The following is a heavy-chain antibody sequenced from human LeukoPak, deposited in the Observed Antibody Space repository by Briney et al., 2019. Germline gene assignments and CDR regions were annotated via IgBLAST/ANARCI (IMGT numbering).Heavy chain of an antibody. Sequence: RGSRSLSCAASGFSSSGYGTHWVRQAPGKGLEWVTGIAYDGSRKHYADSVKGRFTISRDNTRNTMDLQMNSLRVEDTAVYHCTRYHSTGFDPWGQGTLVIVSA. J-gene: IGHJ5*02. V-gene: IGHV3-30*03. D-gene: IGHD2-2*01. CDR1: GFSSSGYG. CDR2: IAYDGSRK. CDR3: TRYHSTGFDP.